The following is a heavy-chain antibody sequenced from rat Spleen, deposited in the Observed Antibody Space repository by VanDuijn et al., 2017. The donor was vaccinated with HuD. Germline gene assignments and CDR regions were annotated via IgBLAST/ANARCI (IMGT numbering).Heavy chain of an antibody. CDR2: ISPSGGIS. V-gene: IGHV5-19*01. Sequence: EVQLVESGGGLVQPGRSLKLSCEASGFTFSNYGMHWIRQAPTKGLEWVASISPSGGISNYRDSVKGRFTISRDNAKSTLYLQMDSLRSEDTATYYCAKDLDYGPDYWGQGVMVTVSS. CDR1: GFTFSNYG. J-gene: IGHJ2*01. CDR3: AKDLDYGPDY. D-gene: IGHD1-11*01.